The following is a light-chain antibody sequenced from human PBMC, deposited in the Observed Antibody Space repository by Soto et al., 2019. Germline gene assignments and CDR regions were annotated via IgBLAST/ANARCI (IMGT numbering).Light chain of an antibody. CDR2: GAS. V-gene: IGKV3D-15*01. J-gene: IGKJ1*01. CDR1: QSVSGS. CDR3: QQYNNWPRT. Sequence: DIVLTQSPGTLSLSPGERGTLSCRASQSVSGSFLAWYQQKPGQAPRLLLHGASIRATGIPDRFRGNGSETEFTLTISSLQSEDFAVYYCQQYNNWPRTFGQGTKVDIK.